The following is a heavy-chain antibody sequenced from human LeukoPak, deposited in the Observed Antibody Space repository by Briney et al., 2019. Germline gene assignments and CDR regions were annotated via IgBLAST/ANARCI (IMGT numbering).Heavy chain of an antibody. D-gene: IGHD3-16*01. V-gene: IGHV4-59*01. CDR3: ARSLKEITFRGVIWYFDL. CDR1: GDSISNYY. J-gene: IGHJ2*01. Sequence: SETLSLTCTVSGDSISNYYWSWIRQPPGKGLEWIGYIYYSGTTNYNPSLKSRVTISVDTSKNQFSLKLSSVTAADTAVYYCARSLKEITFRGVIWYFDLWGRGTLVTVSS. CDR2: IYYSGTT.